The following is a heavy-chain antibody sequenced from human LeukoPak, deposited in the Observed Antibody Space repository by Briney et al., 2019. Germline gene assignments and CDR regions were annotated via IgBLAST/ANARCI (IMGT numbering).Heavy chain of an antibody. D-gene: IGHD7-27*01. CDR2: IYTSGST. CDR1: GGSLSSGSYY. CDR3: ARGWGWGEGNFDY. J-gene: IGHJ4*02. Sequence: SETLSLTCTVSGGSLSSGSYYWSWIRQPAGKGLEWIGRIYTSGSTNYNPSLKSRVTISVDTSKNQFSLKLSSVTAADTAVYYCARGWGWGEGNFDYWGQGTLVTVSS. V-gene: IGHV4-61*02.